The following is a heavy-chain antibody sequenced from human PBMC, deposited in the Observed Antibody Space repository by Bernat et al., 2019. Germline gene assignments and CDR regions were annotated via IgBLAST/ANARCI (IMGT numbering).Heavy chain of an antibody. Sequence: EVQLVESGGGLVKPGGSLRLSCAASGFTFSNAWMSWVRQAPGKGLEWVGRIRSKTDGGKTDYAEPVKGRFTISRDDSKNTLYLQMNSLKTEDTAVYYCTTEVDYGDYRGHLWGRGTLVTVSS. V-gene: IGHV3-15*01. CDR1: GFTFSNAW. CDR3: TTEVDYGDYRGHL. CDR2: IRSKTDGGKT. D-gene: IGHD4-17*01. J-gene: IGHJ2*01.